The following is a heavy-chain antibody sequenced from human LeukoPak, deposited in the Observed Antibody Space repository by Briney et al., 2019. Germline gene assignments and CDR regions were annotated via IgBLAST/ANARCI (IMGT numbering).Heavy chain of an antibody. CDR1: GYPFTTWE. CDR2: VHPNSGNT. D-gene: IGHD1-14*01. CDR3: SRGPRNHR. Sequence: GASVKVSCKTSGYPFTTWEINWVRQAAGQGREWMGWVHPNSGNTAYPHKFHRRLPMTRDTSIRTAYIELSGLRFDDTAVYFCSRGPRNHRWGQRTLVTVSS. V-gene: IGHV1-8*01. J-gene: IGHJ5*02.